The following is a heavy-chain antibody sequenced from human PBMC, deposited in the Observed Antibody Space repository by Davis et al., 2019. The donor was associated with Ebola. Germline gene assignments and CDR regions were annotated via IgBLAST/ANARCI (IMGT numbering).Heavy chain of an antibody. D-gene: IGHD7-27*01. V-gene: IGHV3-53*04. J-gene: IGHJ4*02. CDR2: IYSGGST. Sequence: GGSLRLSCAASGFTFSSHAMSWVRQAPGKGLEWVSVIYSGGSTYYADSVKGRFTISRHNSKNTLYLQMNSLRAEDTAVYYCARSNWGYYFDYWGQGTLVTVSS. CDR1: GFTFSSHA. CDR3: ARSNWGYYFDY.